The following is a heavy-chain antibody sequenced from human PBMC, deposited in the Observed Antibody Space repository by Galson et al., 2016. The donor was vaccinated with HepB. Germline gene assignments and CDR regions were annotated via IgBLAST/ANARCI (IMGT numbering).Heavy chain of an antibody. CDR1: GGSISSSSYY. Sequence: SETLSLTCTVSGGSISSSSYYWGWIRQPPGKGLEWIGSIYYSGSTYYNPSLKSRLTISVDTSKNQFSLKLSSVTAADTAVYYCARELRYSSGWYLSWGQGTLVTVSS. CDR3: ARELRYSSGWYLS. V-gene: IGHV4-39*02. J-gene: IGHJ5*02. CDR2: IYYSGST. D-gene: IGHD6-19*01.